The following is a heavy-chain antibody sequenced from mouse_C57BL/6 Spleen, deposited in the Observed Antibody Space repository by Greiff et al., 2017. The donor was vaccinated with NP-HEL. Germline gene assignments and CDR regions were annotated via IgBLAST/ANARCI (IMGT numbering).Heavy chain of an antibody. J-gene: IGHJ2*01. CDR2: INPSSGYT. Sequence: QVQLKESGAELAKPGASVKLSCKASGYSFTSYWMYWVKQRPGQGLEWIGYINPSSGYTQYNQKFKDKATLTADKSSSTAYMQLSSLTYEDSAVYYCARLLRDYWGQGTTLTVSS. D-gene: IGHD1-1*01. CDR3: ARLLRDY. V-gene: IGHV1-7*01. CDR1: GYSFTSYW.